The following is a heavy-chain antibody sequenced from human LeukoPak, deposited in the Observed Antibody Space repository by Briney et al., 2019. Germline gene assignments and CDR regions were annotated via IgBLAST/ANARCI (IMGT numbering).Heavy chain of an antibody. V-gene: IGHV4-59*01. J-gene: IGHJ4*02. CDR2: ISYSGYT. Sequence: SSETLSLTCTVSGGSIRSYYWCWIRQAPGKGLEWIGFISYSGYTSYSPSLKSRVAISVDTSKSQFSLRLSSMTAADTAIYYCARGRNDNGGMFFDSWAQGTLVTVSS. CDR3: ARGRNDNGGMFFDS. CDR1: GGSIRSYY. D-gene: IGHD4-23*01.